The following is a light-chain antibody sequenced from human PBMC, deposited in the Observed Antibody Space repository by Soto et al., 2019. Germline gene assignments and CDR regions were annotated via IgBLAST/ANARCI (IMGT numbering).Light chain of an antibody. CDR2: GAS. Sequence: EIVMTQSPATLSVSPGERATLSCRASQSVSVYLAWYQQKPGRAPRLLIYGASTRATGIPDRFSGSGSGTEFTLTISSLRSEDSGVYYCQQYNNWPPVTFGQGTKLEIK. CDR3: QQYNNWPPVT. CDR1: QSVSVY. J-gene: IGKJ2*01. V-gene: IGKV3-15*01.